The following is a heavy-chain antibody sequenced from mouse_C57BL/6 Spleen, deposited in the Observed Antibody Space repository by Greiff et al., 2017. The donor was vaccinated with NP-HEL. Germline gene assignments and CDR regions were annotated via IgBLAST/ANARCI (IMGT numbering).Heavy chain of an antibody. Sequence: QVQLQQPGAELVKPGASVKLSCKASGYTFTSYWMHWVKQRPGRGLEWIGRIDPNSGGTKYNEKFKSKATLTVDKPSSTAYMQISSLTSEDSAVYYCAREGHSTAMDYWGQGTSVTVSS. V-gene: IGHV1-72*01. CDR2: IDPNSGGT. CDR1: GYTFTSYW. D-gene: IGHD3-1*01. J-gene: IGHJ4*01. CDR3: AREGHSTAMDY.